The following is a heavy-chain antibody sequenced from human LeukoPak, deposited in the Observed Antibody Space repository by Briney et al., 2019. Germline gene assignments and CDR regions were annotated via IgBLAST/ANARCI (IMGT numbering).Heavy chain of an antibody. J-gene: IGHJ4*02. V-gene: IGHV3-48*02. CDR2: ISSSSSTI. CDR1: GVTFSSYS. CDR3: ARAPPTCGGDCYSAFDY. Sequence: GGSLRLSCAASGVTFSSYSMNWVRQAPGKGLEWVSYISSSSSTIYYADSVKGRFTISRDNAKNSLYLQMNSLRDEDTAVYYCARAPPTCGGDCYSAFDYWGQGTLVTVSS. D-gene: IGHD2-21*01.